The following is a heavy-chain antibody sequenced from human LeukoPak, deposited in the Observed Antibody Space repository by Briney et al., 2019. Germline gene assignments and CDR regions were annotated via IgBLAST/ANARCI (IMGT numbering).Heavy chain of an antibody. Sequence: SVKVSCKASGGTFSSYAISWVRRAPGQGLEWMGGIIPIFGTANYAQKFQGRVTITADESTSTAYLELSSLRSEDTAVYYCATGGHWNDLANYYLDVCGKRTTVTVSS. J-gene: IGHJ6*03. CDR2: IIPIFGTA. V-gene: IGHV1-69*13. D-gene: IGHD1-1*01. CDR1: GGTFSSYA. CDR3: ATGGHWNDLANYYLDV.